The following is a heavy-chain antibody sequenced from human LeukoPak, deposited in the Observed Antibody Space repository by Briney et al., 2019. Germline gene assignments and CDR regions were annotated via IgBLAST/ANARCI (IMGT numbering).Heavy chain of an antibody. CDR1: GFTFTTYE. CDR3: ARDWWDSSGYYDY. J-gene: IGHJ4*02. CDR2: ISTTDNAI. Sequence: SGGSLRLSCAASGFTFTTYEMNWVRQAPGKGLEWISYISTTDNAIYYADSVKGRFTISRGNDKNSLDLQMNSLRAEDTAVYYCARDWWDSSGYYDYWGQGTLVTVS. V-gene: IGHV3-48*03. D-gene: IGHD3-22*01.